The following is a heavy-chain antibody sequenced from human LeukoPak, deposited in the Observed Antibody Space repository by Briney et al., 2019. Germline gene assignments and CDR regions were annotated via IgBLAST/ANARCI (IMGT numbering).Heavy chain of an antibody. J-gene: IGHJ4*02. CDR1: GYSFTSYW. V-gene: IGHV5-51*01. CDR3: ARHSARIAAAGTVAEPLDY. Sequence: GESLKSSCKGSGYSFTSYWIGWVRQMPGKGLEWMGIIYPGDSDTRYSPSFQGQVTISADKSISTAYLQWSSLKASDTAMYYCARHSARIAAAGTVAEPLDYWGQGTLVTVSS. D-gene: IGHD6-13*01. CDR2: IYPGDSDT.